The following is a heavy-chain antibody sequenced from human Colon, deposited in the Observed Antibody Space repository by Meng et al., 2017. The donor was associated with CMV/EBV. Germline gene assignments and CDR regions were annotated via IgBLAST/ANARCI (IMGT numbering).Heavy chain of an antibody. CDR3: ARDKFYDSPDD. J-gene: IGHJ4*02. D-gene: IGHD3-22*01. V-gene: IGHV1-46*01. CDR1: GYHFADYY. Sequence: ASAKVSCKASGYHFADYYMHWVRQAPGQGPEWVGIINPISGQTTYAQKFQDRITITRDTYTNTVYLGLRSLKSEDTAIFYCARDKFYDSPDDWGQGTLVTVSS. CDR2: INPISGQT.